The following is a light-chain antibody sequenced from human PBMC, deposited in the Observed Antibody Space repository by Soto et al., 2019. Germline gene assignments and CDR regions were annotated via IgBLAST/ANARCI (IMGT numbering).Light chain of an antibody. J-gene: IGKJ1*01. V-gene: IGKV3-15*01. Sequence: DIVMTQSPATLSVSPGERATLSCRASQSMSIHLAWYQHKPGQAPRLLIYDASTRATGVPPRFSGSGSGTEFTLTTSSLQSEDFATYYCQQYQRWPPWTFGQGTRLEIK. CDR1: QSMSIH. CDR2: DAS. CDR3: QQYQRWPPWT.